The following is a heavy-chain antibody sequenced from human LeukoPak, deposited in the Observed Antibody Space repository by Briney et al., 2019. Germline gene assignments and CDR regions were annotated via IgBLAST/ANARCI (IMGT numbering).Heavy chain of an antibody. CDR2: INHSGST. CDR1: GGSFSGYY. V-gene: IGHV4-34*01. Sequence: SETLSLTCAVYGGSFSGYYWSWIRQPPGKGLEWIGEINHSGSTNYNPSLKSRATMSIDTSKNQFSLKLSSVTAADTAVYYCAREGGTMVRGGDYYYYYMDVWGKGTTVTVSS. CDR3: AREGGTMVRGGDYYYYYMDV. J-gene: IGHJ6*03. D-gene: IGHD3-10*01.